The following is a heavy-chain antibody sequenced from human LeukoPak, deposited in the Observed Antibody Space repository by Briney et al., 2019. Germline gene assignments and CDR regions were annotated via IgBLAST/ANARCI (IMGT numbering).Heavy chain of an antibody. D-gene: IGHD4-17*01. CDR2: ISSSSSYI. V-gene: IGHV3-21*01. Sequence: PGGSLRLSCAPSGFTFSSYSMNWVRQAPGKGREWVSSISSSSSYIYYAHSVKGRFTISRDNAKNSLYLQMNSLRAEDTAVYYCARDRGHGDDGEVYWGQGTLVTVSS. CDR3: ARDRGHGDDGEVY. CDR1: GFTFSSYS. J-gene: IGHJ4*02.